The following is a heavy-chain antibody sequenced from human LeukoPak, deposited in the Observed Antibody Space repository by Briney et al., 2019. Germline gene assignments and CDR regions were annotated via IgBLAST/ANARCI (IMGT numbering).Heavy chain of an antibody. V-gene: IGHV4-59*08. CDR3: ARLANYDFWRGPYPHDAFDI. Sequence: PSETLSLTCTVSGGSISSYYWSWIRQPQWKGVEWIGYIYYSGSTNYNPSLKSRVTISVDTSKNQFSLKLSSVTAADTAVYYCARLANYDFWRGPYPHDAFDIWGQGTMVTVSS. D-gene: IGHD3-3*01. J-gene: IGHJ3*02. CDR1: GGSISSYY. CDR2: IYYSGST.